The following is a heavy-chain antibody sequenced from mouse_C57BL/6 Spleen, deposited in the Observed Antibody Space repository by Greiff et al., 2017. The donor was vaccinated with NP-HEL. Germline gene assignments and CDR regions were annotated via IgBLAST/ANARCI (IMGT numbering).Heavy chain of an antibody. CDR1: GFNIKDYY. V-gene: IGHV14-2*01. CDR3: IYDGYQAWFAY. D-gene: IGHD2-3*01. Sequence: VQLQQSGAELVKPGASVKLSCTASGFNIKDYYMHWVKQRTEQGLEWIGRIDPEDGENKYAPKFQGKATITADTSSNTAYLQISSLTSEDTADDYCIYDGYQAWFAYWGQGTLVTVSA. CDR2: IDPEDGEN. J-gene: IGHJ3*01.